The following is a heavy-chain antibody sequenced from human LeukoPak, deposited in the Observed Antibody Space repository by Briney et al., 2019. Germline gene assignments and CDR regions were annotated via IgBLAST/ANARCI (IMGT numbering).Heavy chain of an antibody. CDR2: ISTGSKHI. V-gene: IGHV3-21*01. J-gene: IGHJ4*02. Sequence: GGSLRLSCAASGFTFSNYIMNWVRQAPGKGLELVSSISTGSKHIYYATSLKGRFTISRDDARKSLYLQMNSLRAEDTAVYYCARDLSGDGFNKFDYWGQGTLVTVSP. CDR3: ARDLSGDGFNKFDY. D-gene: IGHD5-24*01. CDR1: GFTFSNYI.